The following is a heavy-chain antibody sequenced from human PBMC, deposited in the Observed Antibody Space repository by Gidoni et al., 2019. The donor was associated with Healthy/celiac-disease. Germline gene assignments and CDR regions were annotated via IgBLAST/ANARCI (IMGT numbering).Heavy chain of an antibody. CDR3: ARDLNGLSGYYWEEGNY. Sequence: QVQLVESGGGLVKPGGSLRLSCAASGFTFSDYYMSWIRQAPGKGLEWVSYISSSSSYTNYADSVKGRFTISRDNAKNSLYLQMNSLRAEDTAVYYCARDLNGLSGYYWEEGNYWGQGTLVTVSS. CDR2: ISSSSSYT. J-gene: IGHJ4*02. CDR1: GFTFSDYY. V-gene: IGHV3-11*06. D-gene: IGHD3-22*01.